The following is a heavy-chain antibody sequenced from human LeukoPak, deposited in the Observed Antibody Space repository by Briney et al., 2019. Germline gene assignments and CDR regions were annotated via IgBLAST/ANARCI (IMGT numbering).Heavy chain of an antibody. J-gene: IGHJ6*03. CDR1: GGSIGGDH. CDR2: ISYTGST. D-gene: IGHD3-10*01. V-gene: IGHV4-59*01. CDR3: ARDRGGYYGSGSYRYYYYYMDV. Sequence: SETLSLTCTISGGSIGGDHWSWIRQAPGEGLEWIGYISYTGSTSYNPSLRSQVTISVDTSKNQFSLKLSSVTAADTAVYYCARDRGGYYGSGSYRYYYYYMDVWGKGTTVTVSS.